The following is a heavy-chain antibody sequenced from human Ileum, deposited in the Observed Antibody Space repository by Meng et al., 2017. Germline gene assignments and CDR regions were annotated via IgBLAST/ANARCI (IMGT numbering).Heavy chain of an antibody. V-gene: IGHV1-2*06. CDR3: ARDRGTYFSVDY. J-gene: IGHJ4*02. CDR2: INPHSGDT. D-gene: IGHD1-26*01. CDR1: GYSFPAYD. Sequence: QVRLVQSGAEVKKPGASVTVSCMTSGYSFPAYDLHWVRQAPGQGLEWMGRINPHSGDTNYAPKFQGRLTMTRDTSMSTAYMELSSLRSDDTAVYFCARDRGTYFSVDYCGQGTLVTVSS.